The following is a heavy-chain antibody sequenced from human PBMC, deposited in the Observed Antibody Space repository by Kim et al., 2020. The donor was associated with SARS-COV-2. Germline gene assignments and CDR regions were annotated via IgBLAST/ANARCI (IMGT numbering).Heavy chain of an antibody. CDR3: ARENWWKLHY. CDR2: ITFSSSRI. J-gene: IGHJ4*02. CDR1: GFTFNIYS. V-gene: IGHV3-48*02. D-gene: IGHD2-8*02. Sequence: GGSLRLSCAASGFTFNIYSMNWVRQAPGKGLEWVSCITFSSSRISYADSVKGRFTVSRDDAKNSLYLQMNSLRDEDTAVYYCARENWWKLHYWGQGAPVTDSS.